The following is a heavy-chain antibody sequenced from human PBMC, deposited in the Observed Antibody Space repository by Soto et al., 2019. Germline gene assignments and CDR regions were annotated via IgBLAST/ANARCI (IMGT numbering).Heavy chain of an antibody. V-gene: IGHV4-31*02. Sequence: LRLSCAASGFTFSSYAMSWVRQAPGKGLEWIGYFYYSGNTYYNPSLKSRLTISGDTSKNQFSLNLSSVTAADTAVYYCARAMGAINYFDYWGQGTLVTVS. CDR2: FYYSGNT. J-gene: IGHJ4*02. CDR3: ARAMGAINYFDY. D-gene: IGHD1-26*01. CDR1: GFTFSSYA.